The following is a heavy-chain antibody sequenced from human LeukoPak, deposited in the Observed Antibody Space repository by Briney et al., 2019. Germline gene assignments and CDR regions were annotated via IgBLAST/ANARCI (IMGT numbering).Heavy chain of an antibody. J-gene: IGHJ4*02. CDR2: IYHSGGT. D-gene: IGHD6-13*01. Sequence: KHSETLSLTCAVSGGSISSGGYSWSWIRQPPGKGLEWIGYIYHSGGTYYNPSLKSRVTISVDRSKNQFSLKLSSVTAADTAVYYCARGRGDGGRVGSIAAAFDYWGQGTLVTVSS. CDR3: ARGRGDGGRVGSIAAAFDY. V-gene: IGHV4-30-2*01. CDR1: GGSISSGGYS.